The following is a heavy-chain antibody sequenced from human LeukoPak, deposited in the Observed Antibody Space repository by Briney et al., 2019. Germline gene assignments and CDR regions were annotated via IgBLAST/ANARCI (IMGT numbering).Heavy chain of an antibody. J-gene: IGHJ5*02. CDR1: GGSVSSGSYY. CDR2: INYSGST. Sequence: PSETLSLTCTVSGGSVSSGSYYWSWIRQPPGKGLEWIGYINYSGSTKYNPSLKSRVTISVDTSKNQFSLKLSSVTAADTAVYYCARTTKYQFKWAGFDPWGQGTLVTVSS. D-gene: IGHD2-2*01. CDR3: ARTTKYQFKWAGFDP. V-gene: IGHV4-61*01.